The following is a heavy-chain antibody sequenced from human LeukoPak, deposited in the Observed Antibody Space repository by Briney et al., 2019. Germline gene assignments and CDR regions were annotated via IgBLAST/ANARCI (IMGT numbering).Heavy chain of an antibody. Sequence: SETLSLTCTVSGGSISSYYWSCIRQPPGKGLEWIGYIYYSGSTNYNPSLKSRVTISVDTSKNQFSLKLSSVTAADTAVYYCARMRAYCSGGSCYQIGMDVWGQGTTVTVSS. CDR3: ARMRAYCSGGSCYQIGMDV. CDR2: IYYSGST. CDR1: GGSISSYY. V-gene: IGHV4-59*08. D-gene: IGHD2-15*01. J-gene: IGHJ6*02.